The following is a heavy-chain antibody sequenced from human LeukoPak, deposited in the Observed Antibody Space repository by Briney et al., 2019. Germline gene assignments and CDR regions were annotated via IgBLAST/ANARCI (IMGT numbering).Heavy chain of an antibody. CDR2: FDPEDGET. V-gene: IGHV1-24*01. CDR1: GYTLTELS. CDR3: AREWSRDWFDP. J-gene: IGHJ5*02. D-gene: IGHD1-26*01. Sequence: ASVKVSCKVSGYTLTELSMHWVRQAPGKGLEWMGGFDPEDGETIYAQKFQGRVTITRDTSASTAYMELSSLRSEDTAVYYCAREWSRDWFDPWGQGTLVTVSS.